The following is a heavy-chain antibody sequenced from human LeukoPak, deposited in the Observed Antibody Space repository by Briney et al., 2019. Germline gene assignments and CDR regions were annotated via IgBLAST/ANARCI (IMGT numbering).Heavy chain of an antibody. CDR3: VRGAPYCDKSACSSPGHH. D-gene: IGHD2-21*01. J-gene: IGHJ4*02. Sequence: ASVKVSCKASGYTFTSYGITWVRQAHGQGLEWMGWISGYNGNTNDAQKFLDRVILTRDVSSTTAYLELRSLRPDDTAVYFCVRGAPYCDKSACSSPGHHWGQGTLVTVSS. V-gene: IGHV1-18*01. CDR2: ISGYNGNT. CDR1: GYTFTSYG.